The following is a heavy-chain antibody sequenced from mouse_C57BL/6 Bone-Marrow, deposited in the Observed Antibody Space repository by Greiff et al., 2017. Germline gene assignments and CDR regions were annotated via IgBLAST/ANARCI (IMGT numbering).Heavy chain of an antibody. CDR2: IDPETGGT. CDR3: TSPNWDNAMDY. Sequence: QVQLKESGAELVRPGASVTLSCKASGYTFTDYEMHWVKQTPVHGLEWIGAIDPETGGTAYNQKFKGKAILTADKSSCTAYMELRSLTSEDSAVYYCTSPNWDNAMDYWGQGTSVTVSS. CDR1: GYTFTDYE. J-gene: IGHJ4*01. V-gene: IGHV1-15*01. D-gene: IGHD4-1*02.